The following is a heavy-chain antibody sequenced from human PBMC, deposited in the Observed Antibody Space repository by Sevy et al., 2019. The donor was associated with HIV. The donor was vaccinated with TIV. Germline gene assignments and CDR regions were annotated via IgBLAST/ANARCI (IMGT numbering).Heavy chain of an antibody. D-gene: IGHD2-2*02. Sequence: SETLSLTCTVSGGSISSGSYYWSWIRQPAGKGLEWIGRIYTSGSTNYNPSLKSRVTISVDTSKNQFSLKLSSVTAADTAVYYCARGYCSSTSCYNAFDIWGQGTMVTVSS. CDR3: ARGYCSSTSCYNAFDI. J-gene: IGHJ3*02. V-gene: IGHV4-61*02. CDR1: GGSISSGSYY. CDR2: IYTSGST.